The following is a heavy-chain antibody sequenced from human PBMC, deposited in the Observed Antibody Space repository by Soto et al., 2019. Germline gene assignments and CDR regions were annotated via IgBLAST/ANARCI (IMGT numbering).Heavy chain of an antibody. V-gene: IGHV3-21*01. CDR3: ASWSAGRAAAGPLGMDV. D-gene: IGHD6-13*01. J-gene: IGHJ6*04. CDR1: GFTFSSYS. CDR2: ISSSSSYI. Sequence: GGSLRLSCAASGFTFSSYSMNWVRQAPGKGLEWVSSISSSSSYIYYADSVKGRFTISRDNAKNSLYLQMNSPRAEDTAVYYCASWSAGRAAAGPLGMDVWGEGTKVTVSS.